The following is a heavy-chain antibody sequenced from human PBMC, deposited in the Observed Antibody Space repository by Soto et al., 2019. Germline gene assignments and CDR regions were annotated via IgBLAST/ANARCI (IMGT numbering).Heavy chain of an antibody. Sequence: GGSLRLSFAASGFTFSNYAMNWVRQAPGKGLEWVSTISGSGGSPYYADSVKGRFTISRDNSKNTLYLQMNSLRAGDSAIYYCAKEGTSGLYYFYYWGQGTLVTVSS. V-gene: IGHV3-23*01. D-gene: IGHD6-19*01. J-gene: IGHJ4*02. CDR3: AKEGTSGLYYFYY. CDR1: GFTFSNYA. CDR2: ISGSGGSP.